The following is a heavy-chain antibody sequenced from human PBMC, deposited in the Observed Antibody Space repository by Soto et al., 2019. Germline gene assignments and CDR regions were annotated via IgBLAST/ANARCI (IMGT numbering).Heavy chain of an antibody. V-gene: IGHV4-59*01. J-gene: IGHJ5*02. Sequence: SETLSLTCTVSGGSISPSYWSWIRQSPGKGLEWIGYVYYSGTTNYNPSLKSRVTISVDTSKNQFSLKLTSVTAADTAVYYCARYGSNLGRSYPWGRESTVNVSS. D-gene: IGHD3-10*01. CDR3: ARYGSNLGRSYP. CDR2: VYYSGTT. CDR1: GGSISPSY.